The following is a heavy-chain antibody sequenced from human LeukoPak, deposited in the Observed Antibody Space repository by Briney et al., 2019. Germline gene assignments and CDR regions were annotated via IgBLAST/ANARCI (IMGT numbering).Heavy chain of an antibody. D-gene: IGHD3-16*01. CDR1: GFTFSSYG. J-gene: IGHJ4*02. Sequence: PGGSLRLSCAASGFTFSSYGMHWVRQAPGKGLEWVAFIRYDGSNKYYADSAKGRFTISRDNSKNTLYLQMNSLRAEDTAVYHCAKDHYGTFDYWGQGTLVTVSS. V-gene: IGHV3-30*02. CDR2: IRYDGSNK. CDR3: AKDHYGTFDY.